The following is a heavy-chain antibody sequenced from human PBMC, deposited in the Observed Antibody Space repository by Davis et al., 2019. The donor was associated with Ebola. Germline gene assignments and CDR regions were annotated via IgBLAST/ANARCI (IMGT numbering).Heavy chain of an antibody. CDR3: ARHSPSVTVTVVGIVDN. Sequence: SETLSLTCAVYGGSFSDYYWSWIRQPPEKGLDWIGEINPSGSTNYNPSLKSRVTISVDTSKNQFSLKLTSVTAADTATYYCARHSPSVTVTVVGIVDNWGQGTLVTVSS. CDR1: GGSFSDYY. CDR2: INPSGST. D-gene: IGHD3-22*01. V-gene: IGHV4-34*01. J-gene: IGHJ4*02.